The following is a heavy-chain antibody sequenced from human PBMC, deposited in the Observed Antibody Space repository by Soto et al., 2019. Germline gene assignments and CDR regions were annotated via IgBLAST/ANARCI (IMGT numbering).Heavy chain of an antibody. Sequence: ASVKVSCKASGYTFTGYGISWVRQAPGQGLEWMGWISPYNGNTNYAQKLQGRVTMTTDTSISTAYMELSSLRSEDTAVYYCARRVEYSSGWYNYFDYWGQGTLVTVSS. D-gene: IGHD6-19*01. J-gene: IGHJ4*02. CDR3: ARRVEYSSGWYNYFDY. CDR1: GYTFTGYG. CDR2: ISPYNGNT. V-gene: IGHV1-18*01.